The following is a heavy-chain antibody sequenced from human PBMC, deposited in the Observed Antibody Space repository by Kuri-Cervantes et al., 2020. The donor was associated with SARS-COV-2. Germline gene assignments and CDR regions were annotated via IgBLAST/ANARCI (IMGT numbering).Heavy chain of an antibody. D-gene: IGHD6-6*01. Sequence: ESLNIPCAVYGGSFSGYYWSWIRQPPGKGLEWIGEINHSGSTNYNPSLKSRVTISVDTSKNQFSLKLGSVTAADTAVYYCARYSSSDRGHYFDYWGQGTLVTVSS. CDR3: ARYSSSDRGHYFDY. CDR2: INHSGST. CDR1: GGSFSGYY. J-gene: IGHJ4*02. V-gene: IGHV4-34*01.